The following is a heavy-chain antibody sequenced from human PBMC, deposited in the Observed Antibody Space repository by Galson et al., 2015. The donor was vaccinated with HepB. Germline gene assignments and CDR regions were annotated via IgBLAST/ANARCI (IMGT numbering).Heavy chain of an antibody. Sequence: SLRLSCAASGFTLSGYAMHWVRQAPGKGLEWVAEIWYDGSKKYYGDSVKGRFTISRDNPKNTLYLQMNSLRAEDTAVYYCARDSGWNEIDFWGQGTLVTVSS. CDR1: GFTLSGYA. J-gene: IGHJ4*02. V-gene: IGHV3-33*01. CDR3: ARDSGWNEIDF. D-gene: IGHD1-1*01. CDR2: IWYDGSKK.